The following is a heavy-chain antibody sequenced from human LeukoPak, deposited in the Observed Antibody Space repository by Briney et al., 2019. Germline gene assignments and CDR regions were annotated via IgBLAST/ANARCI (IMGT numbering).Heavy chain of an antibody. J-gene: IGHJ4*02. D-gene: IGHD5-18*01. CDR3: AREDGWTAMGAVPDY. CDR2: ISSSSSTI. V-gene: IGHV3-48*01. CDR1: GFTFSSYS. Sequence: GGSLRLSCAASGFTFSSYSMNWVRQAPGKGLEWVSYISSSSSTIYYADSVKGRFTISRDNAKNSLYLQMNSLRAEDTAVYYCAREDGWTAMGAVPDYWGQGTLVTVSS.